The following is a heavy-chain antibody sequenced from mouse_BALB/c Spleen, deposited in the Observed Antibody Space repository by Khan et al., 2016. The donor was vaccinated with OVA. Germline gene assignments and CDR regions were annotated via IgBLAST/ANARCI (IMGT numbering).Heavy chain of an antibody. V-gene: IGHV2-3*01. Sequence: QVQLQESGPGLVAPSQSLSITCTVSGFSLNRYGVNWVRQPPGKGLEWLGVIWGDGNTNYHSGLISRLSINKDNSKSQVVLKLNSLQTDDAAAYFCAFFMISGGYYAMDYWGQGTSVTVSS. CDR2: IWGDGNT. CDR3: AFFMISGGYYAMDY. D-gene: IGHD2-4*01. CDR1: GFSLNRYG. J-gene: IGHJ4*01.